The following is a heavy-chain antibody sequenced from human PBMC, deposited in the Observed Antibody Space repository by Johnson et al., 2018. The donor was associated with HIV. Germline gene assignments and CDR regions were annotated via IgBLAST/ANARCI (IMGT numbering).Heavy chain of an antibody. Sequence: QMQLVESGGGVVQPGRSLRLSCAASGFTFSSYAMHWVRQAPGKGLEWVAVISYDGSNKYYADSVKGRFTISSDNSKNTRYLQMNSLRAEDTAVYYCARDATAGPDKGLDYVGAFDIWGQGTMVTVSS. D-gene: IGHD4-17*01. CDR1: GFTFSSYA. CDR3: ARDATAGPDKGLDYVGAFDI. J-gene: IGHJ3*02. V-gene: IGHV3-30-3*01. CDR2: ISYDGSNK.